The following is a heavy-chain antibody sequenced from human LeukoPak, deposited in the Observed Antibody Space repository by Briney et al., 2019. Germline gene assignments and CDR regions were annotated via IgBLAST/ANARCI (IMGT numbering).Heavy chain of an antibody. Sequence: GGTLRLSCAASGFTFSSYGMQWVRQAPPKGLGWVSGNRDSGGSTYYAESVKGRFTVSIDNSKNTVYMQMRTLSVEDTAVYYCVKTQPHFGDYRRDYWGQGTLVTVSS. CDR2: NRDSGGST. CDR3: VKTQPHFGDYRRDY. CDR1: GFTFSSYG. D-gene: IGHD4-17*01. V-gene: IGHV3-23*01. J-gene: IGHJ4*02.